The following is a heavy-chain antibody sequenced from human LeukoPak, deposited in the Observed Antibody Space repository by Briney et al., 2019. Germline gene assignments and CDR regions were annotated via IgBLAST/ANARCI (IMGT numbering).Heavy chain of an antibody. CDR2: IYTSGST. Sequence: SETLSLTCIVSGGSISSGSYYWSWIRQPAGKGLEWIGRIYTSGSTNYNPSLKSRVTISVDTSKNQFSLKLSSVTAADTAVYYCARATKHYYDSSGLLDYWGQGTLVTVSS. J-gene: IGHJ4*02. D-gene: IGHD3-22*01. V-gene: IGHV4-61*02. CDR3: ARATKHYYDSSGLLDY. CDR1: GGSISSGSYY.